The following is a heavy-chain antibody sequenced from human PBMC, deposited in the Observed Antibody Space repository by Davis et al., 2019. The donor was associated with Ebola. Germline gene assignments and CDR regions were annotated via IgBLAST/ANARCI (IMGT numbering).Heavy chain of an antibody. Sequence: ASVKVSCQASEYTFTDYNIHWMRQAPGQGLEWLGRVILKSGATNYAQKFQGRVTMTRDTSISTVYMELSSLRYDDTADYYCARGHNYAHEYWGQGTLVTVSS. CDR2: VILKSGAT. D-gene: IGHD4-11*01. CDR3: ARGHNYAHEY. CDR1: EYTFTDYN. V-gene: IGHV1-2*06. J-gene: IGHJ4*02.